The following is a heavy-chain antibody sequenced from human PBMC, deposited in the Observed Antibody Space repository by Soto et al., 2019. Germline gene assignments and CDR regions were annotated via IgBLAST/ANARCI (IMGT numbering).Heavy chain of an antibody. CDR1: GFTFSGYI. J-gene: IGHJ6*02. CDR3: ARDLRFWYGMDV. D-gene: IGHD3-3*01. V-gene: IGHV3-21*01. Sequence: PGGSLRLSCAASGFTFSGYIMNWVRQAPGKGLEWVSSISSRSSYIYYADSVKGRFTISRDNAKNSLYLQMNSLTAEDTAVYYCARDLRFWYGMDVWGQGTTVTVSS. CDR2: ISSRSSYI.